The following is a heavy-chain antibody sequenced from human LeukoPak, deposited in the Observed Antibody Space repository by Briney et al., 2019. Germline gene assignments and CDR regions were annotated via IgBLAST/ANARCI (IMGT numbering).Heavy chain of an antibody. J-gene: IGHJ4*02. CDR3: ARTVHYSSGWSPTYYFDY. D-gene: IGHD6-19*01. CDR1: GVSINSFY. V-gene: IGHV4-59*01. Sequence: SETLSLTCTVSGVSINSFYWSWIRQPPGKGLEWIGHIYDSGSTNYKPSLKSRVTMSVDTSKNQLSLKLSSVTAADTAVYYCARTVHYSSGWSPTYYFDYWGQGTPVTVSS. CDR2: IYDSGST.